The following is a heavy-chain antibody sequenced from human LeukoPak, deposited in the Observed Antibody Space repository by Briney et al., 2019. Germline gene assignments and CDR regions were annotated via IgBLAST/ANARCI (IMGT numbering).Heavy chain of an antibody. J-gene: IGHJ5*02. CDR2: IYTSGST. CDR1: GGSISSGSYY. CDR3: ARGLYSNRATNWFDP. Sequence: SETPSLTCTVSGGSISSGSYYWSWIRQPAGKGLEWIGRIYTSGSTNYNPSLKSRVTISVDTSKNQFSLKLSSVTAADTAVYYCARGLYSNRATNWFDPWGQGTLVTVSS. V-gene: IGHV4-61*02. D-gene: IGHD4-11*01.